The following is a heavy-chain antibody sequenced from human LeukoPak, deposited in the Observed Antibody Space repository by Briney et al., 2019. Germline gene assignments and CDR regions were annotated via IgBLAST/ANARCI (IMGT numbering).Heavy chain of an antibody. CDR2: INHSGST. V-gene: IGHV4-34*01. CDR3: ARGSRPYFDY. CDR1: GGSFSGYY. J-gene: IGHJ4*02. D-gene: IGHD6-6*01. Sequence: SETLSLTCAVYGGSFSGYYWSWIRQPPGKGLEWIGEINHSGSTNYNPSLKSRVTISVDTSKNQLSLKLSSVAAADTAVYYCARGSRPYFDYWGQGTLVTVSS.